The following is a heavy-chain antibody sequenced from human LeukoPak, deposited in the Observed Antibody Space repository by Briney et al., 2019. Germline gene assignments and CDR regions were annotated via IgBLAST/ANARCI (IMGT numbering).Heavy chain of an antibody. D-gene: IGHD3-10*01. CDR3: AKDLLWSGEFKTSAFAY. J-gene: IGHJ4*02. CDR2: ISYDGSNK. Sequence: PGGSLRLSCAVSGFTLSSYGMHWVRQAPGKGLEWVAGISYDGSNKYYADSVKGRFTISRDNSKNTLYLQMNSLRAEDTAVYYCAKDLLWSGEFKTSAFAYWGQGTLVTVPS. CDR1: GFTLSSYG. V-gene: IGHV3-30*18.